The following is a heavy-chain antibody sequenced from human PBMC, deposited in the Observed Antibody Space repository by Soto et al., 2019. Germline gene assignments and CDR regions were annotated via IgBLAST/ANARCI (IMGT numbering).Heavy chain of an antibody. J-gene: IGHJ5*02. CDR3: ARSSHKESWFDP. CDR2: VCTSGSA. V-gene: IGHV4-4*07. Sequence: QVQLQESGPGLVKPSETLSLTCSVSNGSISNFYWNWIRQSAGKGLEWIGRVCTSGSATYNPSLRSRVTMSVDTSKNQFSLKVKSVTAADTAVYYCARSSHKESWFDPWGQGTLVTVSS. CDR1: NGSISNFY. D-gene: IGHD6-13*01.